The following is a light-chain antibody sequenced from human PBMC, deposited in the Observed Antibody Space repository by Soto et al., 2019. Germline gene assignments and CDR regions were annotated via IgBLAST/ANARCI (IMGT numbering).Light chain of an antibody. CDR1: SSDVGGYNY. CDR3: SSYTSSTTRV. CDR2: DVS. V-gene: IGLV2-14*01. Sequence: QSVLTQPASVSGSPGQSIAISCTGTSSDVGGYNYVSWYQLHPDKAPKLIIYDVSNRPSGVSNRFSGSKSGNTASLTISGLQPEDEADYYCSSYTSSTTRVFGTGTKVTVL. J-gene: IGLJ1*01.